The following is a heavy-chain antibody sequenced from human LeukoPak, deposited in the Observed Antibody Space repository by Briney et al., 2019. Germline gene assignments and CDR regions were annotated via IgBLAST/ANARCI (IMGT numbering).Heavy chain of an antibody. D-gene: IGHD6-6*01. CDR2: ISGSGGST. Sequence: PGGSLRLSCAASGFTFSSYAMSWVRQAPGKGLEWVSAISGSGGSTYYADSVKGRFTISRDNSKNTLYLQMNSLRAEDTAVYYCAKGGRIAARPGYYYYMDVWGKGTTVTVSS. CDR1: GFTFSSYA. J-gene: IGHJ6*03. V-gene: IGHV3-23*01. CDR3: AKGGRIAARPGYYYYMDV.